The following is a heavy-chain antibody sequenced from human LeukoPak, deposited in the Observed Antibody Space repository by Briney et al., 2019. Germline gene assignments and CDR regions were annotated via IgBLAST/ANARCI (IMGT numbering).Heavy chain of an antibody. D-gene: IGHD6-19*01. J-gene: IGHJ6*02. V-gene: IGHV1-18*01. Sequence: ASVKVSCKASGYTFTSYGISWVRQAPGQGFEWMGWISAYNGNTNYAQKLQGRVTMTTDTSTSTAYMELRSLRSDDTAVYYCARFKQWLVRNDYYYYYGMDVWGQGTTVTVSS. CDR3: ARFKQWLVRNDYYYYYGMDV. CDR1: GYTFTSYG. CDR2: ISAYNGNT.